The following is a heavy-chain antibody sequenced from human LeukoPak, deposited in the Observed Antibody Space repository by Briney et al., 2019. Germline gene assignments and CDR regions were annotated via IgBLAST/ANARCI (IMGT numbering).Heavy chain of an antibody. CDR2: ISSSGSTI. J-gene: IGHJ4*02. V-gene: IGHV3-48*03. CDR3: ARDSPYYDILTGCSNYYFDY. CDR1: GFTFSSYE. Sequence: GGSLRLSCAASGFTFSSYEMNWVRQAPGKGLEWVSYISSSGSTIYYADSVKGRFTISRDNAKNSLYLQMNSLRAEDTAVYYCARDSPYYDILTGCSNYYFDYWGQGTLVTVSS. D-gene: IGHD3-9*01.